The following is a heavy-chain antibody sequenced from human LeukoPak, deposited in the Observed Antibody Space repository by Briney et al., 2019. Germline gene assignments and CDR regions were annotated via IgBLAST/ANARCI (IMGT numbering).Heavy chain of an antibody. CDR2: IIPIFGTA. CDR1: GGTFSSYA. CDR3: ARGGYYGSGSYPFYYYGMDV. J-gene: IGHJ6*04. Sequence: SVKVSCKASGGTFSSYAISWVRQAPGQGLEWMEGIIPIFGTANYAQKFQGRVTITADKSTSTAYMELSSLRSEDTAVYYCARGGYYGSGSYPFYYYGMDVWGKGTTVTVSS. D-gene: IGHD3-10*01. V-gene: IGHV1-69*06.